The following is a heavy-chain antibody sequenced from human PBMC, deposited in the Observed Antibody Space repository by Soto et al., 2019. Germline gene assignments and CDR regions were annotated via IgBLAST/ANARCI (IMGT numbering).Heavy chain of an antibody. D-gene: IGHD6-6*01. CDR1: GGSVNSDTFY. Sequence: PSETLSLTCSVSGGSVNSDTFYWSWIRQPPERGLEWIGYIYYTGSTNYNPSLKSRITISIDTSRNHFSLKLTSMTAADTAVYYCAREFSNSPEAFDSWGQGSLVTVSS. V-gene: IGHV4-61*01. CDR2: IYYTGST. CDR3: AREFSNSPEAFDS. J-gene: IGHJ4*02.